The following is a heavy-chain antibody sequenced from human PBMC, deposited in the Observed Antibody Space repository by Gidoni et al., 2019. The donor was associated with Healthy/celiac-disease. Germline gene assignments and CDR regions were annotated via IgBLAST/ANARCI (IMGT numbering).Heavy chain of an antibody. V-gene: IGHV1-69*02. Sequence: QVQLVPSGAEVKKPGSSVKVSCKASGGTFSSYTISWVRQAPGQGLEWMGRIIPIRGIANYEQKFQGRVTITADKSTSTAYMELSSLRSEDTAVYYCARLTERGYSYGSYYGMDVWGQGTTVTVSS. CDR2: IIPIRGIA. J-gene: IGHJ6*02. CDR3: ARLTERGYSYGSYYGMDV. CDR1: GGTFSSYT. D-gene: IGHD5-18*01.